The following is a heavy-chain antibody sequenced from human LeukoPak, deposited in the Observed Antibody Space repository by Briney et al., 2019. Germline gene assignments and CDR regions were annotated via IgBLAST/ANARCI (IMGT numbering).Heavy chain of an antibody. J-gene: IGHJ4*02. D-gene: IGHD6-19*01. V-gene: IGHV3-23*01. Sequence: GGSLRLSCAASGFTFSSYAMSWVRQAPGKGLEWVSGTGGSGANTYYADSVKGRFTISRDNSKNTLYLQMNSLRAEDTAIYYCAKSNAYTSGWYLYWGQGTLVTVSS. CDR2: TGGSGANT. CDR3: AKSNAYTSGWYLY. CDR1: GFTFSSYA.